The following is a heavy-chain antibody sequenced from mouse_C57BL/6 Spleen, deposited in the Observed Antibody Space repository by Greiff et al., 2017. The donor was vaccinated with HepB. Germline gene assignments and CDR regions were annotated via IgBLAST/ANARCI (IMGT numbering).Heavy chain of an antibody. CDR3: ARPHYYGSPFAY. CDR1: GFTFSDYG. V-gene: IGHV5-17*01. J-gene: IGHJ3*01. CDR2: ISSGSSTI. D-gene: IGHD1-1*01. Sequence: EVKLMESGGGLVKPGGSLKLSCAASGFTFSDYGMHWVRQAPEKGLEWVAYISSGSSTIYYADTVKGRFTISRDNAKNTLFLQMTSLRSEDTAMYYCARPHYYGSPFAYWGQGTLVTVSA.